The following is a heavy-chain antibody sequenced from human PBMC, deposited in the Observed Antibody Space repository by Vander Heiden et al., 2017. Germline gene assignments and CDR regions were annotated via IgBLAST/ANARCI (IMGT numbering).Heavy chain of an antibody. CDR2: IIPIFGTA. V-gene: IGHV1-69*01. CDR3: ARVGHCSGGSCYANWFDP. CDR1: EGNFSSYA. D-gene: IGHD2-15*01. J-gene: IGHJ5*02. Sequence: QVQLVQSGAEVKKPGSSVKVSCKASEGNFSSYAISWVRQAPGQGLEWMGGIIPIFGTANYAQKFQGRVTITADESTSTAYMELSSLRSEDTAVYYCARVGHCSGGSCYANWFDPWGQGTLVTVSS.